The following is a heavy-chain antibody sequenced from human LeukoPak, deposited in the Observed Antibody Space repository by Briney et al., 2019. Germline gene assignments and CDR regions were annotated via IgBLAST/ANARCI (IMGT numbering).Heavy chain of an antibody. D-gene: IGHD2-15*01. CDR1: GYTFTSYG. V-gene: IGHV1-18*01. CDR3: ARDCKGWSADQGWFDP. J-gene: IGHJ5*02. CDR2: ISAYNGNT. Sequence: GASVKVSCKGSGYTFTSYGISWVRQAPGQGLEWMGWISAYNGNTNYAQKFQGRVTMTTDTSTRTAYMELRSLRSDDTAVYYCARDCKGWSADQGWFDPWGQGTLVTVSS.